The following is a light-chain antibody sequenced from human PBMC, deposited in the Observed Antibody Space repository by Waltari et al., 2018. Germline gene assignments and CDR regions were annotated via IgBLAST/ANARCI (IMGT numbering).Light chain of an antibody. J-gene: IGLJ1*01. CDR3: CSYSITNIV. CDR2: DVS. V-gene: IGLV2-14*03. Sequence: QSALTQPASVSGSPGQSITISCTATGSDVGHYNSVSWYQPRTGAAPNLIIYDVSNRPSGVPHRFSGSKSGNTASLTISGLQTADEADYYCCSYSITNIVFGTGTKVTVL. CDR1: GSDVGHYNS.